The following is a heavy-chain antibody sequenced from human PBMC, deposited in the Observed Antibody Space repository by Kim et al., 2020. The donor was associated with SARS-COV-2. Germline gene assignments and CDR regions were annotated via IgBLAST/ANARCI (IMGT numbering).Heavy chain of an antibody. Sequence: GGSLRLSCAASGFTFSSYGMHWVRQAPGKGLEWVAVIWYDGSNKYYADSVKGRFTISRDNSKNTLYLQMNSLRAEDTAVYYCARGDPPYGDYVPALDYWGQGTLFTVSS. V-gene: IGHV3-33*01. CDR3: ARGDPPYGDYVPALDY. CDR1: GFTFSSYG. D-gene: IGHD4-17*01. CDR2: IWYDGSNK. J-gene: IGHJ4*02.